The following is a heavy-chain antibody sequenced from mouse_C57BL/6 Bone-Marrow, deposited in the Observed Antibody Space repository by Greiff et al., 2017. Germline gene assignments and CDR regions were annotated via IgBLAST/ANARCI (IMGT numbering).Heavy chain of an antibody. CDR1: GYTFTSYW. CDR3: ARYYGSSLVVPYYFDY. CDR2: IDPSDSYT. D-gene: IGHD1-1*01. J-gene: IGHJ2*01. V-gene: IGHV1-59*01. Sequence: QVQLQQPGAELVRPGTSVKLSCKASGYTFTSYWMHWVKQRPGQGLEWIGVIDPSDSYTNYNQKFKGKATLTVDTSSSTAYMQLSSLTSEDSAVYYCARYYGSSLVVPYYFDYWCQGTTLTVSS.